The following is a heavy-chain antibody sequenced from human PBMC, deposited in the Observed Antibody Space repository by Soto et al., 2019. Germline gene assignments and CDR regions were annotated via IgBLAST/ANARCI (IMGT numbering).Heavy chain of an antibody. V-gene: IGHV1-8*01. CDR2: MNPNSGDT. CDR3: ARVGGNWNDDYFDY. J-gene: IGHJ4*02. Sequence: QVQLVQSGAEVKKPGASVKVSCKASGYTFSDHDINWVRQASGQGPEWLGWMNPNSGDTGYAQNFQGRVTMTRDTSKRTAYMELSSLRSEVTAVYYCARVGGNWNDDYFDYWGQGTLVTVSS. CDR1: GYTFSDHD. D-gene: IGHD1-1*01.